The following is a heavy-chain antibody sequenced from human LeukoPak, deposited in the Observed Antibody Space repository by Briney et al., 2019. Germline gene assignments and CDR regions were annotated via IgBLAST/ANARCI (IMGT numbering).Heavy chain of an antibody. CDR2: INPSGDTT. CDR1: GYTFTSHY. V-gene: IGHV1-46*01. Sequence: GASVKVSCKAPGYTFTSHYIHWVRQAPGQGLEWMGIINPSGDTTNYAQKFQGRVTMTRDTSTSTVYMELSSLRSEDTAVYYCARDQRSLDYWGQGTLVTVSS. CDR3: ARDQRSLDY. J-gene: IGHJ4*02.